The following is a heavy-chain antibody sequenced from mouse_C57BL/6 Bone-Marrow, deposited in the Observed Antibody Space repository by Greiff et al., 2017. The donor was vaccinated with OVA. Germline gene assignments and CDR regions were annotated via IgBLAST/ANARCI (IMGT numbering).Heavy chain of an antibody. CDR2: IYPRSGNT. Sequence: VQLQESGAELARPGASVKLSCKASGYTFTSYGISWVKQRTGQGLEWIGEIYPRSGNTYYNEKFKGKATLTADKSSSTAYMGLRSLTSEDSAVYFCARDGYYLAYWGQGTLVTVSA. J-gene: IGHJ3*01. D-gene: IGHD2-3*01. V-gene: IGHV1-81*01. CDR1: GYTFTSYG. CDR3: ARDGYYLAY.